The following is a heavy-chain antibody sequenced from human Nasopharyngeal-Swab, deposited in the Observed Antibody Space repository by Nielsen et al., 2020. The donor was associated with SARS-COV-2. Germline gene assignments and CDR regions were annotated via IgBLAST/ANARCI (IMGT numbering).Heavy chain of an antibody. V-gene: IGHV4-59*08. J-gene: IGHJ3*02. CDR3: ARHGGNSVGDAFDI. CDR1: GVSITSQY. Sequence: GSLRLSCSVSGVSITSQYWSWIRQPPGKGLEWIGSIYHSGSTYYNPSLKSRVTISVDRSKNQFSLKLSSVTAADTAVYYCARHGGNSVGDAFDIWGQGTMVTVSS. CDR2: IYHSGST. D-gene: IGHD4-23*01.